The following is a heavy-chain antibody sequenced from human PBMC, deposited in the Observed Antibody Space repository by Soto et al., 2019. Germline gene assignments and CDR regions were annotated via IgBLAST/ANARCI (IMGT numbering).Heavy chain of an antibody. CDR2: IYYSGST. J-gene: IGHJ6*02. CDR3: ARGLLGGSDYYYYYGMDV. Sequence: SETLSLTCTASGGSISSGGYYWSWIRQHPGKGLEWIGYIYYSGSTYYNPSLKSRVTISVDTSKNQFSLKLSSVTAADTAVYYCARGLLGGSDYYYYYGMDVWGQGTTVTVSS. V-gene: IGHV4-31*03. CDR1: GGSISSGGYY. D-gene: IGHD2-15*01.